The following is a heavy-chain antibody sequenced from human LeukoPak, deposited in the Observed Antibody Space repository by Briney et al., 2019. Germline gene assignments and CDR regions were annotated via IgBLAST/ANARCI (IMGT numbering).Heavy chain of an antibody. D-gene: IGHD6-19*01. CDR2: IKRDGSEK. CDR3: ARESAEGIAVAGLDY. CDR1: GFTFSSYW. V-gene: IGHV3-7*01. J-gene: IGHJ4*02. Sequence: GGSLRLSCAASGFTFSSYWMSWVRQAPGKGLEWVANIKRDGSEKYYVDSVKGRFTISRDNAKNSLYLQMNSLRAEDTAVYYCARESAEGIAVAGLDYWGQGTLVTVSS.